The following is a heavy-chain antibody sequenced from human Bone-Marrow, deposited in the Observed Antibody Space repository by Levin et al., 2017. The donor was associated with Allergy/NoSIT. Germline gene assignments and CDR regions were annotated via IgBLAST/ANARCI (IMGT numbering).Heavy chain of an antibody. J-gene: IGHJ4*02. V-gene: IGHV3-23*01. CDR2: ISGNGGST. CDR1: GFTFSSCA. Sequence: PGGSLRLSCAASGFTFSSCAMHWVRQAPGKGLEWVSSISGNGGSTYYADSVRGRFTISRDNSKNTLYLQMNSLRADDTAVYYCAKTHLWDTPYYFDSWGQGTQFTVSS. CDR3: AKTHLWDTPYYFDS. D-gene: IGHD5-18*01.